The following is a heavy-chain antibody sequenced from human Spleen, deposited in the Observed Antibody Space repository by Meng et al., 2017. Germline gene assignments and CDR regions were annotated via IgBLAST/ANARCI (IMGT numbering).Heavy chain of an antibody. V-gene: IGHV7-4-1*02. Sequence: ASVKVSCKASGYTFTDYYLHWVRQAPGQGLEWMGWINTNTGNPTYAQGFTGRFVFSLDTSVSTAYLQISSLKAEDTAVYYCARGYSSSWYVYFDPWGQGTLVTV. CDR1: GYTFTDYY. D-gene: IGHD6-13*01. J-gene: IGHJ4*02. CDR3: ARGYSSSWYVYFDP. CDR2: INTNTGNP.